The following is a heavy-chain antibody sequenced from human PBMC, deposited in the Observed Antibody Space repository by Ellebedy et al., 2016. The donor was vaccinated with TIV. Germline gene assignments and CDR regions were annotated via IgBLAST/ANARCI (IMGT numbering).Heavy chain of an antibody. J-gene: IGHJ3*02. D-gene: IGHD5-18*01. CDR1: RFTFSSYA. CDR2: ISYDGNTK. V-gene: IGHV3-30*04. CDR3: AKRDIPMNSPVAFDI. Sequence: GESLKISCAASRFTFSSYAMHWVRQAPGKGLEWVAVISYDGNTKFYADSVKDRFTISRDNSKNTLFLQMNSLGAEDTAVYYCAKRDIPMNSPVAFDIWGQGTMVTVSS.